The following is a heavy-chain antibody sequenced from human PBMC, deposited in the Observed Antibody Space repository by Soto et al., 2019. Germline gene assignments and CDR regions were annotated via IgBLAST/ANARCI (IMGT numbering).Heavy chain of an antibody. CDR1: GYTFTSYG. V-gene: IGHV1-18*01. J-gene: IGHJ6*03. CDR2: ISAYNGNT. Sequence: ASVKVSCKASGYTFTSYGISWVRQAPGQGLEWMGWISAYNGNTNYAQKLQGRVTMTTDTSTSTAYMELRSLRSDDTAVYYCAREGYAIYEVYYYYMDVWGKGTAVTVSS. CDR3: AREGYAIYEVYYYYMDV. D-gene: IGHD2-8*01.